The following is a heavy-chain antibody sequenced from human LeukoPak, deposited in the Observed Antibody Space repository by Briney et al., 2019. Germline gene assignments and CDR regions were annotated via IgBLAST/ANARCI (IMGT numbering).Heavy chain of an antibody. CDR1: GGSISSYY. V-gene: IGHV4-4*07. D-gene: IGHD2-2*01. CDR3: TRDCCSSTSPKYYYYMDV. CDR2: IYTSGST. J-gene: IGHJ6*03. Sequence: SETLSLTXTVSGGSISSYYWSWIRQPAGKGLEWIGRIYTSGSTNYNPSLKSRVTMSVDTSKNQFSLKLSSVTAADTAVYYCTRDCCSSTSPKYYYYMDVWGKGTTVTVSS.